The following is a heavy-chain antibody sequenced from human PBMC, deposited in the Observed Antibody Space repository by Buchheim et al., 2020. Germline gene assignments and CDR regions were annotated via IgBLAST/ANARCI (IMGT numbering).Heavy chain of an antibody. CDR2: ISYDGSNK. J-gene: IGHJ4*02. D-gene: IGHD6-6*01. CDR3: ARRDEYSSSSLSYFDY. V-gene: IGHV3-30-3*01. Sequence: QVQLVESGGGVVQPGRSLRLSCAASGFTFSSYAMHWVRQAPGKGLEWVAVISYDGSNKYYADSVKGRFTISRDNSKNTLYLQMNSLRAEDTAVYYCARRDEYSSSSLSYFDYWGQGTL. CDR1: GFTFSSYA.